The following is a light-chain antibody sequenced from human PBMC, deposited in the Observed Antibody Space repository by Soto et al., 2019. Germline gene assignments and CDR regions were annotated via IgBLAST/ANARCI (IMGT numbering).Light chain of an antibody. CDR3: SSYTSSSSDYV. CDR2: DVS. J-gene: IGLJ1*01. Sequence: QSALTQPASVSGSPGQSITISCTGTSSDVGGYNSVSWYQPHPGKAPKLMIYDVSNRPSGVSNPYSCSKSGNTASLNISGLKAEDEADYYCSSYTSSSSDYVFGTGTKVTVL. CDR1: SSDVGGYNS. V-gene: IGLV2-14*03.